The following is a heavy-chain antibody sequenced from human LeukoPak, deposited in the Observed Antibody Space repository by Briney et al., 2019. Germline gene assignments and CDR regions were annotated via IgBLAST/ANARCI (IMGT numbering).Heavy chain of an antibody. CDR3: ARANPRYSYGPRGCGMDV. CDR2: IYYSGST. D-gene: IGHD5-18*01. J-gene: IGHJ6*02. V-gene: IGHV4-31*03. CDR1: GGSISSDDYC. Sequence: PSQTLSLTCSVSGGSISSDDYCWNWIRQHPGKGLEWIGYIYYSGSTNYNPSLKSRVTISVDTSKNQFSLKLSSVTAADTAVYYCARANPRYSYGPRGCGMDVWGQGTTVTVSS.